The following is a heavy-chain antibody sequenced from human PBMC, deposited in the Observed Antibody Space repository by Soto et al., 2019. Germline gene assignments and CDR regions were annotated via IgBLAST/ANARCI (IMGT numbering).Heavy chain of an antibody. V-gene: IGHV4-59*12. D-gene: IGHD1-26*01. CDR1: GGSLSNNY. Sequence: AETLSLTCTVSGGSLSNNYWNWMRQPPGKGLEWIGYIFYSGSTNYNSSLKSRVTISQDMSKNQCSLKLSSMTAADTAMYYCARERRELLGWVYNYLDRWGQGTLVTVSS. J-gene: IGHJ5*02. CDR2: IFYSGST. CDR3: ARERRELLGWVYNYLDR.